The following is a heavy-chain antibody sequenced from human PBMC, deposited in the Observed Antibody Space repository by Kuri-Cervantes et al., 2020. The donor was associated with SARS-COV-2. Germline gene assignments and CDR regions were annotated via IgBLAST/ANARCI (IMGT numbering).Heavy chain of an antibody. D-gene: IGHD2-21*01. CDR2: ISSTSSYI. V-gene: IGHV3-21*01. CDR1: GFTFSSYS. CDR3: ARGNPANSHVVDY. J-gene: IGHJ4*02. Sequence: LSLTCAASGFTFSSYSMNWVRQAPGKGLEWVPSISSTSSYIYYADSVKGRFTISRDNAKNTVYLQMHSLRVEDTAMYYCARGNPANSHVVDYWGQGTLVTVSS.